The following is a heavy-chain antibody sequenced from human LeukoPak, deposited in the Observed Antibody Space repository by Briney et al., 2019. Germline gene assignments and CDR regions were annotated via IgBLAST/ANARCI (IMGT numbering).Heavy chain of an antibody. D-gene: IGHD1-14*01. J-gene: IGHJ4*02. Sequence: SETLSLTCTVSGGSISRGGYSWSWIRQPPGKGLEWIGYIYHSGSTYYNPSLKSRVTISVDRSKNQFSLKLSSVTAADTAVYYCARQGNTTSLFDCWGQGTLVTVSS. CDR3: ARQGNTTSLFDC. V-gene: IGHV4-30-2*01. CDR1: GGSISRGGYS. CDR2: IYHSGST.